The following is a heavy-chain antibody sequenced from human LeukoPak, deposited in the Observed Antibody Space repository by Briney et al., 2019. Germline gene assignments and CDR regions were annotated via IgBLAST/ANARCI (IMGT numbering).Heavy chain of an antibody. CDR2: IYYSGST. CDR1: GGSISNYY. J-gene: IGHJ6*02. V-gene: IGHV4-59*01. CDR3: ARASSPKIYGMDV. Sequence: SETLSLTCTVSGGSISNYYWSWIRQPPGKGLEWIGYIYYSGSTNYNPSLKSRVTISVDTSKNQFSLKLSSVTAADTAVYYCARASSPKIYGMDVWGQGTTVTVSS.